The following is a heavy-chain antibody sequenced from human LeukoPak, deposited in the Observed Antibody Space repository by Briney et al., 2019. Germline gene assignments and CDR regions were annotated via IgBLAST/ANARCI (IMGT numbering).Heavy chain of an antibody. V-gene: IGHV4-61*01. CDR2: IYYSGST. CDR3: ARDVRGVFDY. Sequence: SETLSLTCTVSGSSVSSGTYYWSWIRQLPGKGLEWIGYIYYSGSTNFNPSLKSRVTISVDTSKNQFSLKLSSVTAADTAVYYCARDVRGVFDYWGQGTLVTVSS. D-gene: IGHD3-10*01. CDR1: GSSVSSGTYY. J-gene: IGHJ4*02.